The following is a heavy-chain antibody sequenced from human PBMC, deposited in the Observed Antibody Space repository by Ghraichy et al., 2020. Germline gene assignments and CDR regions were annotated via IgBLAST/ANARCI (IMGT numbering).Heavy chain of an antibody. V-gene: IGHV1-3*01. CDR1: GYTFTSYA. D-gene: IGHD3-3*01. CDR2: INPGNGNP. Sequence: ASVKVSCKASGYTFTSYAMHWVRQAPGQRLEWMGWINPGNGNPRYAQKFQGRVTITRDKSATTAYMEMTSLRSEDTAVYYCARGIFWSGAERNWFDPWGQETLVTVSS. CDR3: ARGIFWSGAERNWFDP. J-gene: IGHJ5*02.